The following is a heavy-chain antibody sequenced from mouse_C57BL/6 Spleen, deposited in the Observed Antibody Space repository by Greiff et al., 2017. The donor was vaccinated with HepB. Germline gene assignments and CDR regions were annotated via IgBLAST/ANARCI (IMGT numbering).Heavy chain of an antibody. J-gene: IGHJ2*01. CDR2: ISYDGSN. CDR3: ARYYYGSSFDY. V-gene: IGHV3-6*01. Sequence: VQLKESGPGLVKPSQSLSLTCSVPGYSITSGYYWNWIRQFPGNKLEWMGYISYDGSNNYNPSLKNRISITRDTSKNQFFLKLNSVTTEDTATYYCARYYYGSSFDYWGQGTTLTVSS. D-gene: IGHD1-1*01. CDR1: GYSITSGYY.